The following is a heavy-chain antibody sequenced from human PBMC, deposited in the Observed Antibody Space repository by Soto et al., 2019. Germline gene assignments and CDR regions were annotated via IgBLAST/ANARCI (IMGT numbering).Heavy chain of an antibody. CDR3: AAVTPQGYGYIYMDV. J-gene: IGHJ6*03. CDR2: FVVGSGNT. D-gene: IGHD5-18*01. CDR1: GFTFTSSA. V-gene: IGHV1-58*02. Sequence: GASVKVSCKASGFTFTSSAMQWVRQARGQRLEWIGWFVVGSGNTNYAQKFQERVTITRDMSTSTAYMELSSLRSEDTAVYYCAAVTPQGYGYIYMDVWGKGTTVTVSS.